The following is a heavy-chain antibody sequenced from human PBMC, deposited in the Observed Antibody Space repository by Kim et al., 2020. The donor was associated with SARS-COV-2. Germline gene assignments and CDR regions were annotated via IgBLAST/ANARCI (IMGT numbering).Heavy chain of an antibody. Sequence: SPSFQGQVTISADKSISTAYLQWSSLKASDTAMYYCALLYGYNVAYYFDYWGQGTLVTVSS. V-gene: IGHV5-51*01. D-gene: IGHD5-18*01. J-gene: IGHJ4*02. CDR3: ALLYGYNVAYYFDY.